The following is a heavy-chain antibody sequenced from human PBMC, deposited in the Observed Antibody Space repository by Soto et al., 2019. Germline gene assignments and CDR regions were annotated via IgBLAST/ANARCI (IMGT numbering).Heavy chain of an antibody. CDR1: GFTFSNYG. Sequence: GGSLRLSCAVSGFTFSNYGMHWVRQAPGKGLEWVAVIWYDGSNKYYADSVKGRFAIARDNFKNTVYLQMNSLRVEDTAIYYCAKVSGSSWFDPLDSWGQGTLVTAPQ. CDR3: AKVSGSSWFDPLDS. D-gene: IGHD6-13*01. J-gene: IGHJ4*02. CDR2: IWYDGSNK. V-gene: IGHV3-33*06.